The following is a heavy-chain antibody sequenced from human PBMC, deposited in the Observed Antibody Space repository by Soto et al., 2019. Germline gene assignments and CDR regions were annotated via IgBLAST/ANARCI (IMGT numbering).Heavy chain of an antibody. V-gene: IGHV3-23*01. CDR1: GFTFSSYA. D-gene: IGHD3-3*01. Sequence: GGSLRLSCAASGFTFSSYAMSWVRQAPGQGLEWVSLISGNGGNINYADSVKGRYTISRDNSKKTVYLQMNSLRAEDTAVYYCAKGKANTVFGVDTIFDYWGQGTQVTVSS. J-gene: IGHJ4*02. CDR3: AKGKANTVFGVDTIFDY. CDR2: ISGNGGNI.